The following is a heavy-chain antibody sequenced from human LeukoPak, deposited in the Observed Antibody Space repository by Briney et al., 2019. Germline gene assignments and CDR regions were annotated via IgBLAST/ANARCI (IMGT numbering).Heavy chain of an antibody. CDR1: GYTFTSYG. Sequence: ASVKVSCKASGYTFTSYGVTWVRQAPGQGLEWMGWISAYNGNTNYAQKLQGRITMTTDSSTSTAYMELRSLRSDDTAVYYCARDSITLVRGVIGYWGQGTLVTVSS. CDR2: ISAYNGNT. V-gene: IGHV1-18*01. D-gene: IGHD3-10*01. CDR3: ARDSITLVRGVIGY. J-gene: IGHJ4*02.